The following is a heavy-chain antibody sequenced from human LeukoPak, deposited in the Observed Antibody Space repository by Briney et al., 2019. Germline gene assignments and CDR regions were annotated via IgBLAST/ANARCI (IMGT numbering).Heavy chain of an antibody. CDR1: GGSFSGYY. CDR3: AREISSQQGVAGTSSYYYYMDV. V-gene: IGHV4-34*01. D-gene: IGHD6-19*01. J-gene: IGHJ6*03. CDR2: INHSGST. Sequence: SETLSLTCAVYGGSFSGYYWSWIRQPPGKGLEWIGEINHSGSTNYNPSLKSRVTISVDTSKNQFSLKLSSVTAADTAVYYCAREISSQQGVAGTSSYYYYMDVWGKGTTVTVSS.